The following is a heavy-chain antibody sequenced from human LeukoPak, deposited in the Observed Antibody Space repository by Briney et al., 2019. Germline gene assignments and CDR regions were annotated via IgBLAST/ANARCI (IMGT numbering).Heavy chain of an antibody. J-gene: IGHJ4*02. Sequence: PGGSLRLSCAASGFTFSSYAMNWVRQAPGKGPEWVANINLSGSAQYYVDSVKGRCTISRDNAKSSLYLQMNSLRVEDTAVYYCAAWGLHNYWGQGTLVTVSS. CDR1: GFTFSSYA. V-gene: IGHV3-7*01. CDR3: AAWGLHNY. CDR2: INLSGSAQ. D-gene: IGHD7-27*01.